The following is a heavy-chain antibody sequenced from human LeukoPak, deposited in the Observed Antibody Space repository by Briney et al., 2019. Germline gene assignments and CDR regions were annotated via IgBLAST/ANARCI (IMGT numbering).Heavy chain of an antibody. J-gene: IGHJ4*02. CDR3: ARERIAVARAFDY. CDR1: GGSISSSSYY. D-gene: IGHD6-19*01. V-gene: IGHV4-39*07. Sequence: PSETLSLTCTFSGGSISSSSYYWGWIRQPPGKGLEWIGSIYYSGSTYYNPSLKSRVTISVDTSKNQFSLKLSSVTAADTAVYYCARERIAVARAFDYWGQGTLVTVSS. CDR2: IYYSGST.